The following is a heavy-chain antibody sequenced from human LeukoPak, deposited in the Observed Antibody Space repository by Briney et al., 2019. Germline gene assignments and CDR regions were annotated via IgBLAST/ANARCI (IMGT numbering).Heavy chain of an antibody. J-gene: IGHJ4*02. CDR3: AREFTEYYYDSSGWEYYFDY. CDR2: IYHSGST. CDR1: GGSFSGYY. V-gene: IGHV4-34*01. D-gene: IGHD3-22*01. Sequence: SETLSLTCAVYGGSFSGYYWSWIRQPPGKGLEWIGSIYHSGSTYYNPSLKSRVTISVDTSKNQFSLKLSSVTAADTAVYYCAREFTEYYYDSSGWEYYFDYWGQGTLVTVSS.